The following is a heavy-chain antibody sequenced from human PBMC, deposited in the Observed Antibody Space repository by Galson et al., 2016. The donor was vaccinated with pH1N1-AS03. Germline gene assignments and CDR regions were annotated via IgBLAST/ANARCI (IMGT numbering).Heavy chain of an antibody. CDR1: GYIFTGFH. Sequence: SGYIFTGFHVHWVRQAPGQGLEWMGWINTDSGVTNYAQKFEAWVTMTRDTSVSTAYMELYGLKSDDTAVYYCARDPRGPCTSATCPTTYYFGMDVWGQGTTVIVSS. V-gene: IGHV1-2*04. CDR2: INTDSGVT. J-gene: IGHJ6*02. D-gene: IGHD2-2*01. CDR3: ARDPRGPCTSATCPTTYYFGMDV.